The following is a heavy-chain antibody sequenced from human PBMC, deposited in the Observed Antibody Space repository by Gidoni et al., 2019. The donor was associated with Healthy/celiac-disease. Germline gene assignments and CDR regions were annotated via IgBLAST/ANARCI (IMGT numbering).Heavy chain of an antibody. CDR3: ARLLVVAAAGNWFDP. D-gene: IGHD2-15*01. V-gene: IGHV5-51*03. J-gene: IGHJ5*02. CDR2: IYPGDSDT. Sequence: AQLVQSGPEVTKPGESLTISCKGSGYSFTSYWIGWVRQMPGKGLEWMGIIYPGDSDTRYSPSVQGQVTISADKSISTAYLQWSSLKAADTAMYYCARLLVVAAAGNWFDPWGQGTLVTVSS. CDR1: GYSFTSYW.